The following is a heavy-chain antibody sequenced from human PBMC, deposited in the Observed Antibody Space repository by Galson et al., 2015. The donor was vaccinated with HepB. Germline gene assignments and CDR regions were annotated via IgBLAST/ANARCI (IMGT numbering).Heavy chain of an antibody. CDR1: GFTFSSYA. V-gene: IGHV3-30*04. D-gene: IGHD6-13*01. CDR3: ARDYAGSWYFNHYYGMDV. Sequence: SLRLSCAASGFTFSSYAMHWVRQAPGKGLEWVAVISYDGSNKYYADSVKGRFTISRDNSKNTLYLQMNSLRAEDTAVYYCARDYAGSWYFNHYYGMDVWGQGTTVTVSS. CDR2: ISYDGSNK. J-gene: IGHJ6*02.